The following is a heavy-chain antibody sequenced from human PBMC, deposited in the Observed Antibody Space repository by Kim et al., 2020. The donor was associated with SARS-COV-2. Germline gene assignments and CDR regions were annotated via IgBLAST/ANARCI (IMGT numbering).Heavy chain of an antibody. Sequence: SVKVSCKASGGTFSSYAISWVRQAPGQGLEWMGGIIPIFGTANYAQKFQGRVTITADESTSTAYMELSSLRSEDTAVYYYASGWVTMVRGVIPEYFQHWGQGTLVTVSS. CDR3: ASGWVTMVRGVIPEYFQH. D-gene: IGHD3-10*01. J-gene: IGHJ1*01. CDR2: IIPIFGTA. CDR1: GGTFSSYA. V-gene: IGHV1-69*13.